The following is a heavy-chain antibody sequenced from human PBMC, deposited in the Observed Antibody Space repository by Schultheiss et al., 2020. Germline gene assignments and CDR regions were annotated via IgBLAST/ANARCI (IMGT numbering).Heavy chain of an antibody. J-gene: IGHJ6*02. Sequence: GSLRLSCTVSGGSISSSSYYWGWIRQPPGKGLEWIGSIYYSGSTNYNPSLKSRVTISVDKSKNQFSLKLSSVTAADTAVYYCARRHYYYGMDVWGQGTTVTVSS. CDR3: ARRHYYYGMDV. CDR1: GGSISSSSYY. V-gene: IGHV4-39*07. CDR2: IYYSGST.